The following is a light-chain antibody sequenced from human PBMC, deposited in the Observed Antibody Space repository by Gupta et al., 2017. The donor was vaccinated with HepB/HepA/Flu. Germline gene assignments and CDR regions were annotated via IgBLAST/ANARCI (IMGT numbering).Light chain of an antibody. CDR1: QSVRSSY. J-gene: IGKJ2*01. CDR3: QQDGSSPRT. V-gene: IGKV3-20*01. CDR2: GAS. Sequence: EIVLTQSPGTLSLSPGERATLSCRASQSVRSSYLAWYQQKPGQAPRLLIYGASSRATGIPDRFSGSGSGTDFTLTISRLEPEDFAVYYCQQDGSSPRTFGQGTKLEIK.